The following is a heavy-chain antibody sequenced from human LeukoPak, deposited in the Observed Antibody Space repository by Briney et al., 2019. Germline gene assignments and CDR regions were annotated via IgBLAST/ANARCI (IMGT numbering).Heavy chain of an antibody. CDR3: ARVGSLRWYSYYLDV. V-gene: IGHV4-4*07. Sequence: SETLSLTCTVSGGSVSSFHWYWIRQPAGKGLQWIGRIHTNGDIKYNPSLKSRVSVSVDRSKNQFSLKLSSVTAADTAVYFCARVGSLRWYSYYLDVWGKGTTVTVSS. CDR1: GGSVSSFH. D-gene: IGHD1-26*01. J-gene: IGHJ6*03. CDR2: IHTNGDI.